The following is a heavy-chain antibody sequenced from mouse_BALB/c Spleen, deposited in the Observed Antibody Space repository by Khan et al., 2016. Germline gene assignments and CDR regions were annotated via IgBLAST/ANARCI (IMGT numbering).Heavy chain of an antibody. Sequence: VQLQQSGAELVKPGASVKLSCTASGFNIKDTFMHWVKQRPEQGLEWIGRIDPANGNTRYDPKFPGKATITADTSSTTDYMQLSSLTSEDTSVYDCARRGPIYYYGSTYGYWGQGTTLTVSS. V-gene: IGHV14-3*02. D-gene: IGHD1-1*01. CDR3: ARRGPIYYYGSTYGY. CDR1: GFNIKDTF. CDR2: IDPANGNT. J-gene: IGHJ2*01.